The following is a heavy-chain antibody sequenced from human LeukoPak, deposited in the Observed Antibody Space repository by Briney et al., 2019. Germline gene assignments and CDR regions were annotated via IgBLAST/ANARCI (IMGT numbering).Heavy chain of an antibody. CDR1: GFTFSSYE. J-gene: IGHJ4*02. CDR3: AKAPVTSCRGAFCYPFDY. D-gene: IGHD2-15*01. V-gene: IGHV3-48*03. Sequence: GGSLRLSCAASGFTFSSYEMNWVRQAPGKGLEWVSYISSSGSTIYYADSVKGRFTISRDNAKNSLYLQMNSLRAEDTAVYYCAKAPVTSCRGAFCYPFDYWGQGTLVTVAS. CDR2: ISSSGSTI.